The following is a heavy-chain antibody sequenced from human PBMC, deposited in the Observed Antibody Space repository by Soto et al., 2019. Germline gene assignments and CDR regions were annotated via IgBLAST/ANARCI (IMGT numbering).Heavy chain of an antibody. CDR1: GFIFTNYA. CDR2: ITRDGTI. Sequence: GGSLRLSCAASGFIFTNYAMSWVRQAPGEGLEWVSAITRDGTIYYTESVKGRFTISRDNSKNTVYLQMYSLRVEDTAVYYCVKESYEGAYGDFWGQGTLVTVSS. V-gene: IGHV3-23*01. CDR3: VKESYEGAYGDF. D-gene: IGHD3-22*01. J-gene: IGHJ4*02.